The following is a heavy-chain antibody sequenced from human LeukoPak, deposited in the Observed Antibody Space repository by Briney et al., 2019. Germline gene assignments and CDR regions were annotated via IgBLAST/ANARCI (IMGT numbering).Heavy chain of an antibody. V-gene: IGHV3-7*05. D-gene: IGHD2-15*01. CDR3: ARIYCSRGSCYSSNWFDS. J-gene: IGHJ5*01. CDR2: IKEDGSEE. Sequence: GGSLRLSCAASGFTFSNYWMSWVRQASGIGLEWLANIKEDGSEEFYVDSVKGRFTISRDNAKNSLSLQMNSLRVEDTAVYYCARIYCSRGSCYSSNWFDSWGQGTLVTVSS. CDR1: GFTFSNYW.